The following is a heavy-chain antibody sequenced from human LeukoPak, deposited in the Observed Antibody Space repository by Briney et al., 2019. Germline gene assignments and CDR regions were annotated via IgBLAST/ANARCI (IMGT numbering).Heavy chain of an antibody. CDR1: GDSISSNTYY. D-gene: IGHD5-18*01. CDR3: VRLLSSSGYGPLDS. J-gene: IGHJ4*02. V-gene: IGHV4-39*01. CDR2: ISYSGTT. Sequence: KSSETLSLTCTVSGDSISSNTYYWGWIRQPPGKGLEWFGIISYSGTTYYNPSLRSRVTISVDTSKNQFSLKLNSVTAADTAVYYCVRLLSSSGYGPLDSWGQGTLVTVSS.